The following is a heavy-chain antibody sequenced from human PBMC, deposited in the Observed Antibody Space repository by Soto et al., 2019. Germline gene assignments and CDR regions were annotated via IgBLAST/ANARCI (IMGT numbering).Heavy chain of an antibody. J-gene: IGHJ4*02. CDR2: INPSGGST. CDR1: GYTFTSYY. Sequence: ALVKVSCKASGYTFTSYYMHWVRQAPGQGLEWMGIINPSGGSTSYAQKFQGRVTMTRDTSTSTVYMELSSLRSEDTAVYYCARDKGALSYCGGDCYPTQFDYWGQGTLVTVSS. V-gene: IGHV1-46*01. CDR3: ARDKGALSYCGGDCYPTQFDY. D-gene: IGHD2-21*02.